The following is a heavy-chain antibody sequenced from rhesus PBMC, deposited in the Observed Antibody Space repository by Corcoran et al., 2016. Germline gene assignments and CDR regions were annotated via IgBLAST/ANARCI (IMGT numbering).Heavy chain of an antibody. V-gene: IGHV1-111*02. Sequence: EVQLIQSGAEVTKPGASVKISCKASGSTFTDYYLHWVRQAPGEGLEWRDGVDPEDGEADSAQKCQNRGTTNAGTDTDTAYMELSSRRSEDTAMYYCAAQRQSFTDNSLDVWGRGVLVTVSS. J-gene: IGHJ5-2*02. CDR1: GSTFTDYY. CDR3: AAQRQSFTDNSLDV. D-gene: IGHD1-14*01. CDR2: VDPEDGEA.